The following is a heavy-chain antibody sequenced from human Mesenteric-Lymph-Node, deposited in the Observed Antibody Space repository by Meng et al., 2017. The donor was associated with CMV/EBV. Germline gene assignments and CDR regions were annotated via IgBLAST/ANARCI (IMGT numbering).Heavy chain of an antibody. CDR2: MNPYSGNI. V-gene: IGHV1-8*01. CDR3: ARASRNYDLWSGYYTGRDYYYGFDV. CDR1: GYTFTNYD. Sequence: ASVKVSCKASGYTFTNYDIIWVRQATGQGLEWMGRMNPYSGNIGYAQKLRGRVTMTRDTSITTAFMELSSLRSDDTAVYYCARASRNYDLWSGYYTGRDYYYGFDVWGQGTTVTVSS. D-gene: IGHD3-3*01. J-gene: IGHJ6*02.